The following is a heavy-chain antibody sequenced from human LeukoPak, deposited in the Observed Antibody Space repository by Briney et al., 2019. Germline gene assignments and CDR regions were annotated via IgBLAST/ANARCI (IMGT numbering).Heavy chain of an antibody. Sequence: GGSLRLSCAASGFIFISYAMSWVRQAPGKGLEWVSTISGSGGSTYYADSVKGRFTISRDNSKNTVYLQMNSLRAEDTAVYYCEKDRSCIKDVWHGDFDYWGQGTLVTVSS. CDR1: GFIFISYA. CDR2: ISGSGGST. V-gene: IGHV3-23*01. J-gene: IGHJ4*02. CDR3: EKDRSCIKDVWHGDFDY. D-gene: IGHD2-8*01.